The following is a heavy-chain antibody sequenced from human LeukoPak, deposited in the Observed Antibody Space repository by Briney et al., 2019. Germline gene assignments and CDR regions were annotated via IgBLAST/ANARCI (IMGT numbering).Heavy chain of an antibody. CDR3: ARDPGPGYSSGWYRGKNNWFDP. CDR2: INPNSGGT. Sequence: ASVKVSCKASGYTFTGYYMHWVRQAPGQGLEWMGWINPNSGGTNYAQKFQGRVTMTRDTSISTAYMELSRLRSDDTAVYYCARDPGPGYSSGWYRGKNNWFDPWGQGTLVTVSS. J-gene: IGHJ5*02. D-gene: IGHD6-19*01. V-gene: IGHV1-2*02. CDR1: GYTFTGYY.